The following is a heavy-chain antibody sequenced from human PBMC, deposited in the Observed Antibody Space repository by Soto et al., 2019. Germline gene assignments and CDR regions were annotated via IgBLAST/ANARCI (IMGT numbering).Heavy chain of an antibody. V-gene: IGHV1-69*02. D-gene: IGHD3-10*01. CDR2: IIPILGIA. J-gene: IGHJ4*02. Sequence: GASVKVSCKASGGTFSSYTISWVRQAPGQGLEWMGRIIPILGIANYAQKFQGRVTITADKSTSTAYMELSSLRSEDTAVYYCARGPHPYYYGSGSYYHYWGQGTLVTVSS. CDR1: GGTFSSYT. CDR3: ARGPHPYYYGSGSYYHY.